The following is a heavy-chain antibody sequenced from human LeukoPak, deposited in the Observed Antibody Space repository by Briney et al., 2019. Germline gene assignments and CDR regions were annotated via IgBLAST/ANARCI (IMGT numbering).Heavy chain of an antibody. Sequence: GGSLRLSCAASGFTISSYAMHWVRQAPGKGLEWVAVVSYDGSNKYYADSVKGRFTISRDNSKNTLYLQMNSLRAEDTAVYYCARGQVYSSSWYPLDYYFDYWGQGTLVTVSS. CDR1: GFTISSYA. CDR3: ARGQVYSSSWYPLDYYFDY. J-gene: IGHJ4*02. CDR2: VSYDGSNK. D-gene: IGHD6-13*01. V-gene: IGHV3-30-3*01.